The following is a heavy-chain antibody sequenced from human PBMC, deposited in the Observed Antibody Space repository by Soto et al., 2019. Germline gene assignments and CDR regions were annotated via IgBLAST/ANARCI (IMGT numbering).Heavy chain of an antibody. D-gene: IGHD1-7*01. J-gene: IGHJ5*02. CDR3: AKDHGWNYVNWFDP. CDR1: GFTFSSYG. V-gene: IGHV3-30*18. CDR2: ISYDGSNK. Sequence: GGSLRLSCAASGFTFSSYGMHWVRQAPGKGLEWVAVISYDGSNKYYADSVKGRFTISRDNSKNTLYLQMNSLRAEDTAVYYCAKDHGWNYVNWFDPWGQGTLVTVSS.